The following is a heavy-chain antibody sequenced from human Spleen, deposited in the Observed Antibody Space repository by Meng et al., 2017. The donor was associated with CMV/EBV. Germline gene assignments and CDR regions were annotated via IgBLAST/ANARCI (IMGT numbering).Heavy chain of an antibody. J-gene: IGHJ6*02. CDR1: GFTFSSYA. V-gene: IGHV3-30*02. CDR3: ATLYDGLDV. Sequence: LSLTCAASGFTFSSYAMHWVRQAPGKGLEWVAFIRYDGNNKYYVDSVKGRFTISRDNSKNTLYLQMNSLQGEDTAVYYCATLYDGLDVWGQGTTVTVSS. CDR2: IRYDGNNK. D-gene: IGHD2-2*02.